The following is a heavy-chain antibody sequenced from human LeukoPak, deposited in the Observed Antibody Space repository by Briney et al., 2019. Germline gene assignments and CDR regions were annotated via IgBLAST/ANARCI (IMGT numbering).Heavy chain of an antibody. J-gene: IGHJ3*02. Sequence: GGSLRLSCAASGFTFSSYSMNWVRQAPGNGLEWVSYISSSSSTIYYADSVKGRFTISRDNAKNSLYLQMNSLRAEDTAVYYCARVDSSGYYLVGACDIWGQGTMVTVSS. CDR3: ARVDSSGYYLVGACDI. V-gene: IGHV3-48*04. CDR2: ISSSSSTI. CDR1: GFTFSSYS. D-gene: IGHD3-22*01.